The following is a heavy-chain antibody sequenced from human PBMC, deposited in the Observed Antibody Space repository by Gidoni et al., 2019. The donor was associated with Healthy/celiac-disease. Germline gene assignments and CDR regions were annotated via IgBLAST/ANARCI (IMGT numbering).Heavy chain of an antibody. D-gene: IGHD3-22*01. CDR1: GFTCSSYA. CDR3: AKGGYDSSGYYWGQDY. J-gene: IGHJ4*02. Sequence: EVQLLESGGGLVQPGGSLRLSCAASGFTCSSYAMSWVRQAPGKGLEWVSAISGSGGSTYYADSVKGRFTISRDNSKNTLYLQMNSLRAEDTAVYYCAKGGYDSSGYYWGQDYWGQGTLVTVSS. V-gene: IGHV3-23*01. CDR2: ISGSGGST.